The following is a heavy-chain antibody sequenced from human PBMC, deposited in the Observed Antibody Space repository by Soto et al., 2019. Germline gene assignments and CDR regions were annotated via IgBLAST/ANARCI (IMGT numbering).Heavy chain of an antibody. CDR1: GYTFTSYG. CDR3: ARDLALFIAAAGPQGDY. V-gene: IGHV1-18*01. Sequence: QVQLVQSRAEVKKPGASVKVSCKASGYTFTSYGISWVRQAPGQGLEWMGWISAYNGNTNYAQKLQGRVTMTTDTSTSTAYMELRSLRSDDTAVYYCARDLALFIAAAGPQGDYWGQGTLVTVSS. J-gene: IGHJ4*02. CDR2: ISAYNGNT. D-gene: IGHD6-13*01.